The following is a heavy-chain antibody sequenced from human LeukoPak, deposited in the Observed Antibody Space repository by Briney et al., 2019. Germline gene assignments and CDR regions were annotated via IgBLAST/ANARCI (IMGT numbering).Heavy chain of an antibody. V-gene: IGHV1-8*01. CDR2: MSPNSDNT. CDR1: GYTFTSYD. Sequence: ASVTVSCTASGYTFTSYDINWVRQATGQGLEWMGWMSPNSDNTGYAQKFQGRVTFTRDTSISTAYMELRSLTSEDTAVYYCARDYGGSSGWFDPWGQGTLVTVSS. J-gene: IGHJ5*02. D-gene: IGHD4-23*01. CDR3: ARDYGGSSGWFDP.